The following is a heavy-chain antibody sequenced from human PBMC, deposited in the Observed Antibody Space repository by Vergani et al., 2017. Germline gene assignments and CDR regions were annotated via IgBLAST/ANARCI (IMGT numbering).Heavy chain of an antibody. CDR1: GGSISSGDYY. J-gene: IGHJ5*02. CDR3: ASSYDYIWGSYRSNWFDP. V-gene: IGHV4-30-4*01. CDR2: IYYSGST. D-gene: IGHD3-16*02. Sequence: QAQLQESGPGLVKPSQTLSLTCTVSGGSISSGDYYWSWIRQPPGKGLEWIGYIYYSGSTYYNPSLKSRVTISVDTSKNQFSLKLSSVTAADTAVYYCASSYDYIWGSYRSNWFDPWGQGTLVTVSS.